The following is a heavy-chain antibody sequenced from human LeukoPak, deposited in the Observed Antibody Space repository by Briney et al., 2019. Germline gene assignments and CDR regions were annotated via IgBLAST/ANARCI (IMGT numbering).Heavy chain of an antibody. CDR3: ARDPNVVIVSASCFDY. CDR2: INTDGSST. D-gene: IGHD2-15*01. J-gene: IGHJ4*02. CDR1: GFTFSSYW. V-gene: IGHV3-74*01. Sequence: GGSLRLSCEASGFTFSSYWMHWVRQAPGKGLIWVSRINTDGSSTTYADSVKGRFTVSRDNAKNSVYLQMNSLRAEDTAVYYCARDPNVVIVSASCFDYWGQGTLVTVSS.